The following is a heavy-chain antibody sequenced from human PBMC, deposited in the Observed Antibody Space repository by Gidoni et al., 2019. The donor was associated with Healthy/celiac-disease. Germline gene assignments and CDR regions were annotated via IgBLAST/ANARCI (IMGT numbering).Heavy chain of an antibody. D-gene: IGHD3-9*01. CDR1: GGTFSSYA. J-gene: IGHJ3*02. V-gene: IGHV1-69*04. CDR2: IIPILGIA. CDR3: AREVRDYDILTGSNTRRAFDI. Sequence: QVQLVPSGAEVKKPGSSVKVSCKASGGTFSSYAISWVRQAPGQGLEWMGRIIPILGIANYAQKFQGRVTITADKSTSTAYMELSSLRSEDTAVYYCAREVRDYDILTGSNTRRAFDIWGQGTMVTVSS.